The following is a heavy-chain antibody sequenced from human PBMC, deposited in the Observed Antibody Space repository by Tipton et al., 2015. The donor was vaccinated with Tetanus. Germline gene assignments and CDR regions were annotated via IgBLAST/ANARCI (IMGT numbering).Heavy chain of an antibody. CDR3: ARGGVLRFLEWFPHWFDP. D-gene: IGHD3-3*01. CDR2: IYYSGST. J-gene: IGHJ5*02. CDR1: GGSISSGDYY. V-gene: IGHV4-30-4*01. Sequence: TLSLTCTVSGGSISSGDYYWSWIRQPPGKGLEWIGYIYYSGSTYYNPSPKSRVTISVDTSKNQFSLKLSSVTAADTAVYYCARGGVLRFLEWFPHWFDPWGQGTLVTVSS.